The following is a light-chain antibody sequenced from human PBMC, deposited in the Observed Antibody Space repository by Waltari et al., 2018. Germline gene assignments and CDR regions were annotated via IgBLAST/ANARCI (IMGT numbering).Light chain of an antibody. Sequence: QSVLTQPPSASGTPGQRVTISCSGSTSNIGNTPVNWYQQVPGTAPKVLIYNDDQRPWGVPDRFSVSKSGPSASLAISGLQSDDEGDYYCAARDDSLNVWVFGGGTRVTVL. CDR2: NDD. V-gene: IGLV1-44*01. J-gene: IGLJ3*02. CDR3: AARDDSLNVWV. CDR1: TSNIGNTP.